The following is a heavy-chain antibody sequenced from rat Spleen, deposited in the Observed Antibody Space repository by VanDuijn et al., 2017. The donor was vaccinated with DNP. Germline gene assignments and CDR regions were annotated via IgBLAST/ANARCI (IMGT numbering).Heavy chain of an antibody. D-gene: IGHD4-3*01. CDR1: GFTFSNYD. V-gene: IGHV5-25*01. J-gene: IGHJ2*01. Sequence: EVQLVESGGGLVQPGRSLKLSCAASGFTFSNYDMAWVRQAPTKGLEWVASISTSGGSTYYRDSVKGRFTVSRDNAKSTLYLQMDSLRSEDTATYYCARQFGVVDYWGQGVMVTVSS. CDR2: ISTSGGST. CDR3: ARQFGVVDY.